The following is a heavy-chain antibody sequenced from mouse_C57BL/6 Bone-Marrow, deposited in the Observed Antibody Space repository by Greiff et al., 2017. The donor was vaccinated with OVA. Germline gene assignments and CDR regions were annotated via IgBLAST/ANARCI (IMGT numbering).Heavy chain of an antibody. CDR1: GYTFTDHT. J-gene: IGHJ2*01. CDR3: ARSMGYYGYEWGYFDY. V-gene: IGHV1-78*01. Sequence: QVQLQQSDAELVKPGASVKISCKVSGYTFTDHTIHWMKQRPEQGLEWIGYIYPRDGSTKYNEKFKGKATLTADKSSSTAYMQLNSLTSEDSAVYFCARSMGYYGYEWGYFDYWGQGTTLTVSS. D-gene: IGHD2-14*01. CDR2: IYPRDGST.